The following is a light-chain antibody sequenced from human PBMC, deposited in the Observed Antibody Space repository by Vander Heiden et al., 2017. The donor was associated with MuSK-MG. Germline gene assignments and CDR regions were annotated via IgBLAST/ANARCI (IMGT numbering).Light chain of an antibody. Sequence: RVTIACRASQLIGDYLNWYQQKPGKAPKLLICGASRLHSDVPSRVSGTTPGPDFTLTISSLHPDDFATVFYQQNDNSDPVTFGGGSKVDVK. V-gene: IGKV1-39*01. CDR2: GAS. CDR3: QQNDNSDPVT. CDR1: QLIGDY. J-gene: IGKJ4*01.